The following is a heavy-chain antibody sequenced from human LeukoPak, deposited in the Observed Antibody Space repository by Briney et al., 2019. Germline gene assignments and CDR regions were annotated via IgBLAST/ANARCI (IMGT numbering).Heavy chain of an antibody. CDR1: GFTFSSYG. Sequence: QSGGSLRLSCAASGFTFSSYGMHWVRQAPGKGLEWVSAISGSGGSTYYADSVKGRFTISRDNSKNTLYLQMNSLRAEDTAVYYCAKGISRLYGSVNGVRAFDIWGQGTMVTVSS. CDR3: AKGISRLYGSVNGVRAFDI. D-gene: IGHD3-10*01. J-gene: IGHJ3*02. CDR2: ISGSGGST. V-gene: IGHV3-23*01.